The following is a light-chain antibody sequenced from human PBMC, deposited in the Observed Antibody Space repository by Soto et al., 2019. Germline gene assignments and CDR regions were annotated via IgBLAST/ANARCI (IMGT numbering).Light chain of an antibody. CDR1: TLGSKF. CDR2: EDT. J-gene: IGLJ2*01. Sequence: SYELTQPPSVSVSTGQTANITCSGNTLGSKFVFWYQQKAGQSPMVVIYEDTKRPSGIPERFSGSNSGNTGTLTISGTQAMDKADFYCQAWDSGTVVFGGGTKLTVL. V-gene: IGLV3-1*01. CDR3: QAWDSGTVV.